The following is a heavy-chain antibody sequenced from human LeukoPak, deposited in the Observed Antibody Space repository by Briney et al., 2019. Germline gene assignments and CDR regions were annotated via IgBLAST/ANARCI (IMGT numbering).Heavy chain of an antibody. CDR2: ISNDGSKT. D-gene: IGHD2-15*01. Sequence: GGSLRLACAASGFTFSTYSMHWVRQAPGKGPEWVAIISNDGSKTYYADSVKGRFTISRDSSKNTLYLQMSSLTTEDTAVYYCARVEFCSGGYCLLIDTWGQGTLVTVSA. J-gene: IGHJ5*02. CDR1: GFTFSTYS. V-gene: IGHV3-30-3*01. CDR3: ARVEFCSGGYCLLIDT.